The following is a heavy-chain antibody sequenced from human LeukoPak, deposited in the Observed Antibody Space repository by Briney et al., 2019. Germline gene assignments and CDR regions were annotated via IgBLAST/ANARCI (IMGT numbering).Heavy chain of an antibody. Sequence: SETLSLTCTVSGGSITTSSYYWGWIRQPPGKGLEWIGIIYYSGSTYYNPSLKSRVTISVDTSKNQFSLKLSSVTAADTAVYYCARHESGYYYYNAFDIWGQGTMVTVSS. V-gene: IGHV4-39*01. CDR3: ARHESGYYYYNAFDI. CDR1: GGSITTSSYY. CDR2: IYYSGST. D-gene: IGHD3-22*01. J-gene: IGHJ3*02.